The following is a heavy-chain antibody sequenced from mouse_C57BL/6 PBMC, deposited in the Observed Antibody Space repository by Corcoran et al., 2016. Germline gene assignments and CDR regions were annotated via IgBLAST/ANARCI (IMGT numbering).Heavy chain of an antibody. D-gene: IGHD2-3*01. CDR1: GYSITSGYY. CDR2: ISYDGSN. V-gene: IGHV3-6*01. J-gene: IGHJ3*01. Sequence: DVQLQESGPGLVKPSQSLSLTCSVTGYSITSGYYWNWIRQFPGNKLEWMGYISYDGSNNYNPSLKNRISITRDTSKNQFFLKLNSVTTEDTATYYCAREGYWGFAYWGQGTLVTVSA. CDR3: AREGYWGFAY.